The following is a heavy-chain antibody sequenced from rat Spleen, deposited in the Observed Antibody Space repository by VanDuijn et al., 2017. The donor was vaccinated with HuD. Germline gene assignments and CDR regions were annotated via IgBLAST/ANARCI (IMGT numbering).Heavy chain of an antibody. Sequence: EVQLVESDGGLVQPGRSLKLSCAASGFTFSDYYMAWVRQAPTKGLEWVATISSAGGVTYHLDSVRGRFSISRDNAKGTLYLQMDSLRSEDTATYYCASPNYPGFAYWGQGVMVTVSS. CDR3: ASPNYPGFAY. CDR1: GFTFSDYY. J-gene: IGHJ2*01. D-gene: IGHD1-4*01. CDR2: ISSAGGVT. V-gene: IGHV5-25*01.